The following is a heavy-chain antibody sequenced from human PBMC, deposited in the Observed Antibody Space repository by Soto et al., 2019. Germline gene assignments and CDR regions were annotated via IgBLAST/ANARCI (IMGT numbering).Heavy chain of an antibody. V-gene: IGHV1-18*01. D-gene: IGHD3-9*01. J-gene: IGHJ4*02. Sequence: QVQLVQSGAEVKKPGASVKVSCKASGYSFSNYGFTWVRQAPGQGLEWMGWISASNGNTDYAQNFQGRVTVTTDTATSTAYMELRSLSSDDTAVYYCARVGDPYDLLTGTFDYWGQGTLVTVSS. CDR1: GYSFSNYG. CDR2: ISASNGNT. CDR3: ARVGDPYDLLTGTFDY.